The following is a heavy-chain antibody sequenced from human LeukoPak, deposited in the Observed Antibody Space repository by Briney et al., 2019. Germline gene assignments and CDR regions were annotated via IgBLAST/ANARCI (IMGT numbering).Heavy chain of an antibody. D-gene: IGHD5-18*01. J-gene: IGHJ3*02. CDR2: IYYSGST. Sequence: SETLSLTCAVYGGSFSGYYWSWIRQPPGKGPEWIGYIYYSGSTYYNPSLKSRVTISVDTSKNQFSLKLSSVTAADTAVYYCARERIQLWLHAFDIWGQGTMVTVSS. V-gene: IGHV4-34*01. CDR1: GGSFSGYY. CDR3: ARERIQLWLHAFDI.